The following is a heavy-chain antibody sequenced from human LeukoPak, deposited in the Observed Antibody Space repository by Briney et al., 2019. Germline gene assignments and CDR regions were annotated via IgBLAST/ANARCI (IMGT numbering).Heavy chain of an antibody. V-gene: IGHV3-30*03. Sequence: GGSLRLSCAASGFTFSSYGMHWVRQAPGKGLEWVAVISYDGSNKYYADSVKGRFTISRDNSKNTLYLQMNSLRAEDTAVYYCARDTGYSSGWQVDYWGQGTLVTVSS. CDR1: GFTFSSYG. D-gene: IGHD6-19*01. J-gene: IGHJ4*02. CDR2: ISYDGSNK. CDR3: ARDTGYSSGWQVDY.